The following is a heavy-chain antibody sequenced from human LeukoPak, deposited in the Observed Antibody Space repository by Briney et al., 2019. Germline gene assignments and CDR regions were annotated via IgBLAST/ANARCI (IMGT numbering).Heavy chain of an antibody. CDR2: IYSGGST. CDR1: GFTVSSNY. J-gene: IGHJ4*02. Sequence: GGSLRPSCAASGFTVSSNYMSWVRQAPGKGLEWVSVIYSGGSTYYADSVKGRFTISRDNSKNTLYLQMNSLRAEDTAVYYCARDRQWLGAFDYWGQGTLVTVSS. CDR3: ARDRQWLGAFDY. D-gene: IGHD6-19*01. V-gene: IGHV3-66*01.